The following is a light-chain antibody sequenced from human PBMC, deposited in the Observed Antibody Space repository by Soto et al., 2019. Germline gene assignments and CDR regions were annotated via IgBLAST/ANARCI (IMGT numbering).Light chain of an antibody. CDR1: QSVSGW. Sequence: DIQMTQSPSTLSASVGDTVTVTCRASQSVSGWLAWYQQKPGEAPKLLIYDASALPRGVPSRVSGSGSGTKFTLTVASLQPDDVATYDCQQYETFSGTFGPGTKVDIK. V-gene: IGKV1-5*01. CDR2: DAS. J-gene: IGKJ1*01. CDR3: QQYETFSGT.